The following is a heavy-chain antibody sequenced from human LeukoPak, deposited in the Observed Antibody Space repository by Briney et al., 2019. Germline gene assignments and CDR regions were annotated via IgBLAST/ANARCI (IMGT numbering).Heavy chain of an antibody. D-gene: IGHD6-19*01. CDR2: IYTSGST. CDR1: GDSISSYY. V-gene: IGHV4-4*07. CDR3: ASDYYSSGFDAFDI. Sequence: PSGTLSLTCTVSGDSISSYYWSWIRQPAGKGLEWIGHIYTSGSTNYNPSLKSRVTMSVDTSKNQFSLKLSSVTAADTAVYYCASDYYSSGFDAFDIWGRGTMVTVSS. J-gene: IGHJ3*02.